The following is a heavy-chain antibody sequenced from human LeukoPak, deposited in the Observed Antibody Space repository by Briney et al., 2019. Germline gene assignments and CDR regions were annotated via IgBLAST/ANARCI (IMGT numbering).Heavy chain of an antibody. D-gene: IGHD6-19*01. CDR3: AKPSIAVAGTAYFDY. CDR1: GFTFSSYG. Sequence: SLRLSCAASGFTFSSYGMHWVRQAPGKGLEWVAVISYDGSNKYYADSVKGRFTISRDNSKNTLYLQMNSLRAEDTAVYYCAKPSIAVAGTAYFDYWGQGTLVTVSS. V-gene: IGHV3-30*18. CDR2: ISYDGSNK. J-gene: IGHJ4*02.